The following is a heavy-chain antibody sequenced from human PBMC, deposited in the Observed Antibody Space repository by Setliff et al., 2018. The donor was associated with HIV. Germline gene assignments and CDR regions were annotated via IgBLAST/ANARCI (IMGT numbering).Heavy chain of an antibody. V-gene: IGHV4-59*01. CDR3: ASEAWTSYRSSSGYYYYYMDV. D-gene: IGHD6-6*01. CDR1: GDSIGTYY. CDR2: FYYGGST. J-gene: IGHJ6*03. Sequence: KTSETLSLTCTVSGDSIGTYYWNWIRQTPGKRLEWIGFFYYGGSTDYNPALKSRVTISVDTSKNQFSLKLSSVTAADTAVYYCASEAWTSYRSSSGYYYYYMDVWGKGTTVTVSS.